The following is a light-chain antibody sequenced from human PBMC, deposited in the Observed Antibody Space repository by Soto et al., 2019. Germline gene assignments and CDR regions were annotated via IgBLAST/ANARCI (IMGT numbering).Light chain of an antibody. CDR2: GNS. Sequence: QSVLTQPHSVSGAPGQRVTISCTGSSSNIGAGYDVHWYQQLPGTAPKLLIYGNSNRPSGVPDRFSGSKSGTSASLAITGLQADDEADYYCQSYYSILRGFYVFGNGTKVTVL. CDR3: QSYYSILRGFYV. CDR1: SSNIGAGYD. V-gene: IGLV1-40*01. J-gene: IGLJ1*01.